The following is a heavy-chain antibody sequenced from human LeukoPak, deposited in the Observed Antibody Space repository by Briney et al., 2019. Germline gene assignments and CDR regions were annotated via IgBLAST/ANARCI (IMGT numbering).Heavy chain of an antibody. D-gene: IGHD3-3*01. J-gene: IGHJ4*02. CDR1: GDILTELS. CDR2: FDPEQNTM. Sequence: ASVKVSCKVSGDILTELSIQWVRQAPGKELECMGGFDPEQNTMIYAQRLQGRVTMTEDTSTDTAYMELSSLTSEDTGIYYCATRSGDFWSGYVNWGQGTLVTVSS. V-gene: IGHV1-24*01. CDR3: ATRSGDFWSGYVN.